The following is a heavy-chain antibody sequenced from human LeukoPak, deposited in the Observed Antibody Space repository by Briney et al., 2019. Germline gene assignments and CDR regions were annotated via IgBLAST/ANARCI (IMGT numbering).Heavy chain of an antibody. D-gene: IGHD3-16*02. J-gene: IGHJ4*02. V-gene: IGHV3-21*01. CDR3: ARDRHDYVWGSYRPNPY. CDR2: ISSSSSYI. Sequence: PGGSLRLSCAASGFIFSSYSMNRVRQAPGKGLEWVSSISSSSSYIYYADSVKGRFTISRDNAKNSLYLQMNSLRAEDTAVYYCARDRHDYVWGSYRPNPYWGQGTLVTVSS. CDR1: GFIFSSYS.